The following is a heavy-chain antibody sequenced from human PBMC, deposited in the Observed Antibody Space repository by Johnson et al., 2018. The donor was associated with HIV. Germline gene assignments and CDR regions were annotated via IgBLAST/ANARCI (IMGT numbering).Heavy chain of an antibody. J-gene: IGHJ3*02. D-gene: IGHD3-22*01. Sequence: VQLVESGGGLVQPGGSLRLSCAASGFTFSSYAMSWVRQGPGKGLEWVSGISGSGGSRNYADSVKGRFPISRDNSKNTLDLQMNSLRAEDTAVYYCAKGTYYYDSSGYNDAFDMWGQGTMGTVSS. V-gene: IGHV3-23*04. CDR1: GFTFSSYA. CDR2: ISGSGGSR. CDR3: AKGTYYYDSSGYNDAFDM.